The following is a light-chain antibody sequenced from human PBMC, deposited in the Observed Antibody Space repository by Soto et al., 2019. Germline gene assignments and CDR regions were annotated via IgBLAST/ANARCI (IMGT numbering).Light chain of an antibody. V-gene: IGKV4-1*01. CDR3: QQYYNTPLT. CDR2: WAS. J-gene: IGKJ4*01. CDR1: QSVFYSSNNKDY. Sequence: DIVMTQSPDSLAVSLGERVTISCKSSQSVFYSSNNKDYLAWYQQRPGQSPKLLSYWASTRESGVPDRFSGSGSGTDFTLTINSLQPEDVAVYYCQQYYNTPLTFGGGTKVEI.